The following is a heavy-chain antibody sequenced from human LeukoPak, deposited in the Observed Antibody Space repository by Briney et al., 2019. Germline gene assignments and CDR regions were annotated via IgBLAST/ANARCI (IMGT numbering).Heavy chain of an antibody. V-gene: IGHV7-4-1*02. Sequence: ASVKVSCKASGYTLTSFAMNWVRQALGQGLEWMGWINTNTGNPTYAQGFTGRFVFSLDTSVSTAYLQISSLKAEDTAVYYCARGDYDIDYWGQGTLVTVSS. CDR2: INTNTGNP. D-gene: IGHD3-9*01. CDR3: ARGDYDIDY. CDR1: GYTLTSFA. J-gene: IGHJ4*02.